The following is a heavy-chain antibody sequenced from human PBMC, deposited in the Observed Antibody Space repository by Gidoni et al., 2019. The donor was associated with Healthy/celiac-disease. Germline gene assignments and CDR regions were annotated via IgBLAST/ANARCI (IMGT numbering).Heavy chain of an antibody. CDR3: ARMQIAAAGTRYFDY. J-gene: IGHJ4*02. Sequence: QVTLRESGPALVKPTQTLTLTCTFSGFSLSTSGMCVSWIRQPPGKALEWLALIDWDDDKYYSTSLKTRLTISKDTSKNQVVLTMTNMDPVDTATYYCARMQIAAAGTRYFDYWGQGTLVTVSS. CDR2: IDWDDDK. CDR1: GFSLSTSGMC. D-gene: IGHD6-13*01. V-gene: IGHV2-70*01.